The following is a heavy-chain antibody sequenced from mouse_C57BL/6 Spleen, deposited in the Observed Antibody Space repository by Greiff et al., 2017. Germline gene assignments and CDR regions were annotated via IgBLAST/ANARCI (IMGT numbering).Heavy chain of an antibody. D-gene: IGHD2-3*01. CDR2: INPSNGGT. J-gene: IGHJ3*01. CDR3: AREGDGYYGEWFAY. CDR1: GYTFTSYW. Sequence: QVQLQQSGTELVKPGASVKLSCKASGYTFTSYWMHWVKQRPGQGLEWLGNINPSNGGTNYNEKFKSKATLTVDKSTSTAYMQLSSLTSEDSAVYYCAREGDGYYGEWFAYWGQGTLVTVSA. V-gene: IGHV1-53*01.